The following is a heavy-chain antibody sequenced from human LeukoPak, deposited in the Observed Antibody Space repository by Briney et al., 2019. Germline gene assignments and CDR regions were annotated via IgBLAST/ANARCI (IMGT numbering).Heavy chain of an antibody. D-gene: IGHD3-10*01. CDR2: INTDGSST. CDR1: GFTFSSHW. CDR3: ARDGSGTYPLDY. Sequence: PGGSLRLSCAASGFTFSSHWMHWVRHAPGKGLVWVSHINTDGSSTRYADSVKGRFTISRDNAKNTLYLQMNSLRAEDTAVYYCARDGSGTYPLDYWGQGTLVIVSS. V-gene: IGHV3-74*01. J-gene: IGHJ4*02.